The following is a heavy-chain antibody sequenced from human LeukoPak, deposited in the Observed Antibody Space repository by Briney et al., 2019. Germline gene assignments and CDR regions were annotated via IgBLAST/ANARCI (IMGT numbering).Heavy chain of an antibody. J-gene: IGHJ4*02. D-gene: IGHD2-2*01. Sequence: GGSLRLSCVASGFTFSSYSMNWVRQAPGKGLEWVSSISSSSSCIYYADSVKGRFTISRDNAKNSLYLQMNSLRAEDTAVYYCARGDRDLYCSSTSCYPVLGGQGTLVTVSS. V-gene: IGHV3-21*01. CDR3: ARGDRDLYCSSTSCYPVL. CDR1: GFTFSSYS. CDR2: ISSSSSCI.